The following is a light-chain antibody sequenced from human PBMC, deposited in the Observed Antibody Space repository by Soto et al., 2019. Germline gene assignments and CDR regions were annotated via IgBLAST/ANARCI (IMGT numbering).Light chain of an antibody. Sequence: QSAPTQPASVSGSPGHSITISCTGTSSDVSGYNFVSWYQQKPGKAPKLLIYEVTHRPSGISDRFSGSKSGNMASLTISGLQDEDEASYYCCTYARNLLYVFGSGTKLSVL. CDR2: EVT. CDR3: CTYARNLLYV. V-gene: IGLV2-14*01. CDR1: SSDVSGYNF. J-gene: IGLJ1*01.